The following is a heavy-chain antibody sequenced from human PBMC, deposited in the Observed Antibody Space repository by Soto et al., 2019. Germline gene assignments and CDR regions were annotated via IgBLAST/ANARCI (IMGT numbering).Heavy chain of an antibody. Sequence: GGSLRLSCAASGFTFSSYSMNWVRQAPGKGLEWVSSISSSSSYIYYADSVKGRFTISRDNAKNSLYLQMNSLRAEDTAVYYCARDNNGYRYGYGLGYWRQRNLVTVSS. CDR2: ISSSSSYI. CDR3: ARDNNGYRYGYGLGY. V-gene: IGHV3-21*01. J-gene: IGHJ4*02. CDR1: GFTFSSYS. D-gene: IGHD5-18*01.